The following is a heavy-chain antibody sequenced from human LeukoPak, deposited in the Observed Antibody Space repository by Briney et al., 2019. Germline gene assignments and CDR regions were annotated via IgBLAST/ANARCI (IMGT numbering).Heavy chain of an antibody. Sequence: GGSLRLSCAASGFTFSSKWMSWVRQAPGKGLEWVGNIQPDGSEGYPVDSVKGRFTISRDNARNSLFLQMNSLRAEDTAVYYCAREGGSYFRNNWFDPWGQGTLVTVSS. V-gene: IGHV3-7*01. CDR3: AREGGSYFRNNWFDP. CDR2: IQPDGSEG. CDR1: GFTFSSKW. J-gene: IGHJ5*02. D-gene: IGHD1-26*01.